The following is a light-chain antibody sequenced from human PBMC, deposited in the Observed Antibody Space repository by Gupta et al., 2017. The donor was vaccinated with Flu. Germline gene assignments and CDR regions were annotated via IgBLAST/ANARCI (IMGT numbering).Light chain of an antibody. CDR3: QQYSSSPEP. CDR1: QSLTRNS. V-gene: IGKV3-20*01. J-gene: IGKJ2*01. CDR2: GAP. Sequence: SPGERATLSCRASQSLTRNSLAWYQQKPGQPPRLLIYGAPNRATGVPDRFTDSGSGTDFTLTISRLEPEDFAVYYCQQYSSSPEPFGQGTRVEIK.